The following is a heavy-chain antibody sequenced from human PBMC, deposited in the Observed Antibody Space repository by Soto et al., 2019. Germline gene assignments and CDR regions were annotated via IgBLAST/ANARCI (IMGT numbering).Heavy chain of an antibody. CDR2: IVPIFGTT. V-gene: IGHV1-69*12. CDR3: ASVDEVAGLSTSRGLDA. J-gene: IGHJ6*02. D-gene: IGHD6-19*01. CDR1: GGTFSNYA. Sequence: QVQLVQSGAEVKKPGSSVKVSCKVSGGTFSNYAIDWVRLAPGHGLEWMGGIVPIFGTTYYTQKFQGRATIIADDSTTTAYLVMSSLRYEDTAIYYCASVDEVAGLSTSRGLDAWGHGTAVTVSS.